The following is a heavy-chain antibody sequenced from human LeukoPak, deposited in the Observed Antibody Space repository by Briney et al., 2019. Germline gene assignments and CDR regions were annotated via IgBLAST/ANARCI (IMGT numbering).Heavy chain of an antibody. Sequence: GGSLRLSCVVSGFTFSTYWMSWVRQAPGKGLECVATIKQDGSVKNYGDSVQGRFTISRDNAKNSLYLQMHSLRVEDTAVYYCARGLPALGYWGQGTLVTVSS. CDR2: IKQDGSVK. CDR3: ARGLPALGY. V-gene: IGHV3-7*01. CDR1: GFTFSTYW. J-gene: IGHJ4*02. D-gene: IGHD3-16*01.